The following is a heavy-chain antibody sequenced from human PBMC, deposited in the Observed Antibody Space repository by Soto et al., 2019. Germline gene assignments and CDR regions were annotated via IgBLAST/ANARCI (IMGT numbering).Heavy chain of an antibody. CDR3: ARGAYCSHGFCYNNYYYPMYV. D-gene: IGHD2-8*01. Sequence: GGSLRLSCAASGFTFSDYWIHWVRQAPGKGLVWVSRISSDGSSTSYADSVKGRFTISRDNAKNTLYLQMNSLRAEDTAVYYCARGAYCSHGFCYNNYYYPMYVWGQGSTGIASS. J-gene: IGHJ6*02. CDR2: ISSDGSST. V-gene: IGHV3-74*01. CDR1: GFTFSDYW.